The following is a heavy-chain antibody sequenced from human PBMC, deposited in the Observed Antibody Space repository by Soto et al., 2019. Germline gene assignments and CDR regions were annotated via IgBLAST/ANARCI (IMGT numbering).Heavy chain of an antibody. CDR3: ARAPPVYYDILTGYGRLFDY. V-gene: IGHV1-18*01. CDR2: ISAYNGNT. Sequence: QVQLVQSGAEVKKPGASVKVSCKASGYTFTSYGISWVRQAPGQGLEWMGWISAYNGNTNYAQKLQGRVTMTTDTSTSTAYMELRSLRSDDTAVYYCARAPPVYYDILTGYGRLFDYWGQGTLVTVSS. J-gene: IGHJ4*02. CDR1: GYTFTSYG. D-gene: IGHD3-9*01.